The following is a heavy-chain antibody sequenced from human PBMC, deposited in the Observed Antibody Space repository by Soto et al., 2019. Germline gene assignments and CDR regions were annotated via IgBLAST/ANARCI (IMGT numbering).Heavy chain of an antibody. CDR3: ARGGGSGYYTIDY. V-gene: IGHV3-11*05. D-gene: IGHD3-22*01. CDR2: ISSSSSYT. Sequence: QVQLVESGGGLVKPGGSLRLSCAASGFTFSDYYMSWIRQAPGKGLEWVSYISSSSSYTNYADSGKGRFTISRDNAKNSLYLKMNSLRAEDTAVYYCARGGGSGYYTIDYWGQGTLVTVSS. CDR1: GFTFSDYY. J-gene: IGHJ4*02.